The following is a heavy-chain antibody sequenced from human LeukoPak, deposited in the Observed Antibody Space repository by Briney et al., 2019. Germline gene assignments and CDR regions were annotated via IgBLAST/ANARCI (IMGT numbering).Heavy chain of an antibody. D-gene: IGHD5-12*01. V-gene: IGHV5-51*01. Sequence: GESLKISCKGSGYSITSYWIGWVRQMPGKGLEWMGIIYPGDSDTRYSPSFQGQVTISADKSISTAYLQWSSLKASDTAMYYCARAVNIVATIGWFDPWGQGTLVTVSS. CDR1: GYSITSYW. CDR3: ARAVNIVATIGWFDP. J-gene: IGHJ5*02. CDR2: IYPGDSDT.